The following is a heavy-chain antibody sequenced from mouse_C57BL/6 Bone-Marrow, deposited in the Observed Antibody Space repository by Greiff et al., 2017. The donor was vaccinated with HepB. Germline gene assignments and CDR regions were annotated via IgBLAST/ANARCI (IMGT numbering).Heavy chain of an antibody. D-gene: IGHD2-3*01. Sequence: QVQLQQSGAELARPGASVKLSCKASGYTFTSYGISWVKQRTGQGLEWIGEIYPRSGNTYYNEKFKGKATLTADKSSSTAYMELRSLTSEDSAVYFCAIYDASLWYFDVWGTGTTVTVSS. CDR2: IYPRSGNT. CDR1: GYTFTSYG. J-gene: IGHJ1*03. V-gene: IGHV1-81*01. CDR3: AIYDASLWYFDV.